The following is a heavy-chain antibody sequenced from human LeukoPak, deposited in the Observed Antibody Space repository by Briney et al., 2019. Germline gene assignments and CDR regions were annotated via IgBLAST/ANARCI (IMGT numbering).Heavy chain of an antibody. J-gene: IGHJ5*02. Sequence: PGGSLRLSCAASGFTFSSYAMSWVRQASGKGLEWVSAISGSGGSTYYADSVKGRFTISRDNSKNTLYLQMNSLRAEDTAVYYCAKGGCSSGWYVLGDWFDRWGQGTLVTVSS. CDR2: ISGSGGST. V-gene: IGHV3-23*01. CDR1: GFTFSSYA. CDR3: AKGGCSSGWYVLGDWFDR. D-gene: IGHD6-19*01.